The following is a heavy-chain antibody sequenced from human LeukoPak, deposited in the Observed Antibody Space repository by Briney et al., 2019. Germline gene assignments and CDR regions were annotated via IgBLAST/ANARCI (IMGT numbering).Heavy chain of an antibody. Sequence: GGSLRLSCAASGFTFSSYAMHWVRQAPGKGLEWVAVISYDGNNKYYADSVKGRFTISRDNSKNTLYLQMNSLRAEDTAVYYCARDRGSYLDYWGQGTLVTVSS. CDR3: ARDRGSYLDY. D-gene: IGHD1-26*01. CDR1: GFTFSSYA. V-gene: IGHV3-30*01. CDR2: ISYDGNNK. J-gene: IGHJ4*02.